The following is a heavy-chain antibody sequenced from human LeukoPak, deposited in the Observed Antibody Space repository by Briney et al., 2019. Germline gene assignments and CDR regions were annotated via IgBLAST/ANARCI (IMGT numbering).Heavy chain of an antibody. CDR2: IKQDGSEK. Sequence: GGSLRLSCAASGFTFSSYWMSWVRQAPGKGLEWVVNIKQDGSEKYYVDSVKGRFTISRDNAKNSLYLQMNSLRAEDTAVYYCARRWFGELSSAFDIWGQGTMVTVSS. J-gene: IGHJ3*02. CDR3: ARRWFGELSSAFDI. CDR1: GFTFSSYW. V-gene: IGHV3-7*01. D-gene: IGHD3-10*01.